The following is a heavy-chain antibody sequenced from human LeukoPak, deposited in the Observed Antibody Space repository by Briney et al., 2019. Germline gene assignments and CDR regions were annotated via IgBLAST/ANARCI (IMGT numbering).Heavy chain of an antibody. V-gene: IGHV3-74*01. D-gene: IGHD1-1*01. Sequence: PGGSLRLSCAASGFTFSSYWMHWVRQAPGKGLVWVSRINTDGSSTSYADSVKGRFTISRDNSKNTLYLQMNSLRAEDTAEYYCAKSLLTTATGTGRAFDIWGQGTMVTVSS. J-gene: IGHJ3*02. CDR2: INTDGSST. CDR3: AKSLLTTATGTGRAFDI. CDR1: GFTFSSYW.